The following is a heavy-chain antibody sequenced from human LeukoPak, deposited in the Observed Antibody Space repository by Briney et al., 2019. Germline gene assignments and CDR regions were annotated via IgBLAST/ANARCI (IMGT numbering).Heavy chain of an antibody. CDR3: AKHASGLNRPYYFDY. J-gene: IGHJ4*02. D-gene: IGHD3/OR15-3a*01. CDR1: GFTFTSYA. V-gene: IGHV3-23*01. CDR2: ISVDGTYT. Sequence: GGSLRLSCAAPGFTFTSYAMTWVRQAPGEGLEWVSAISVDGTYTYYADSVEGRFTVSRDNTKNTLYLQMNGLRAEDTALYFCAKHASGLNRPYYFDYWGQGTLVTVSS.